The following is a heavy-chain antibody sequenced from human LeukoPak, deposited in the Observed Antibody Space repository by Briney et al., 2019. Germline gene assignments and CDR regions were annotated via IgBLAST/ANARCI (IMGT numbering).Heavy chain of an antibody. CDR3: ARTTKDKYSSGWYTIDP. D-gene: IGHD6-19*01. Sequence: SQTLSLTSAMSGDSVSSNSAAWNWIRQSPSRGLEWLGRTYYRSKWYNDYAVSEKSRITINPDTSKNQFSLQLNSVTPEDTAVYYCARTTKDKYSSGWYTIDPWGQGTLVTVSS. CDR1: GDSVSSNSAA. V-gene: IGHV6-1*01. J-gene: IGHJ5*02. CDR2: TYYRSKWYN.